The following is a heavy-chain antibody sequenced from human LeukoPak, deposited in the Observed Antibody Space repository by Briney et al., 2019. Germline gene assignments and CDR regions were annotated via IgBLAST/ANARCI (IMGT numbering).Heavy chain of an antibody. J-gene: IGHJ4*02. CDR3: ARGPEQRLVRPLDY. Sequence: KPSETLSLTCTVSGGSISSYYWSWIRQPAGKGLEWIGRIYTSGSTNYNPSLKSRVTMSVDTSKNQFSLKLSSVTAADTAVYYCARGPEQRLVRPLDYWSQGTLVTVSS. CDR2: IYTSGST. V-gene: IGHV4-4*07. D-gene: IGHD6-13*01. CDR1: GGSISSYY.